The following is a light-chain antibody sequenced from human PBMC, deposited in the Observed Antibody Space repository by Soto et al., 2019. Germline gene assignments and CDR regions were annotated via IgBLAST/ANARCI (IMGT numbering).Light chain of an antibody. CDR3: QQRSNLPPIT. CDR2: DAS. CDR1: QSVSSY. J-gene: IGKJ5*01. V-gene: IGKV3-11*01. Sequence: EIVLTQSPATLSLSPGERATLSCRASQSVSSYLAWYQQKPGQAPRLLIYDASNRATGIPARFSGSGSGTDFTLTTSSLEPEDFAVYYCQQRSNLPPITFGQGTRLAIK.